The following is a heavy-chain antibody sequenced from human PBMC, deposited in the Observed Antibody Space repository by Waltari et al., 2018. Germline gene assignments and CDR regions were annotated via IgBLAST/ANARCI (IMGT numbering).Heavy chain of an antibody. CDR1: GGALSSSSRF. Sequence: QLQLQEPGPGLVKPSETLSLTCTVSGGALSSSSRFRGWLRQPPGKGLEWIGSIYYTGTAYYNPSLKSRVTISVETSKNLFSLRLSSVTAADTAVYYCARGGDWQFDYWGRGIPVTVSS. D-gene: IGHD3-9*01. CDR2: IYYTGTA. CDR3: ARGGDWQFDY. J-gene: IGHJ4*02. V-gene: IGHV4-39*02.